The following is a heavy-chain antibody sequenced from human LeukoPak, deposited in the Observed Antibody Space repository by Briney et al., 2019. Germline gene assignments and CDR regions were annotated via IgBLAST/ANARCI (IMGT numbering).Heavy chain of an antibody. D-gene: IGHD6-19*01. V-gene: IGHV4-34*01. Sequence: SETLSFTCAVYGGSFSGYYWSWIRRPPGKGLEWIGEINHSGSTNYNPSLKSRVTISVDTSKNQSSLKLSSVTAADTAVYYCARGWYSSGWYGGPRADYWGQGTLVTVSS. J-gene: IGHJ4*02. CDR2: INHSGST. CDR1: GGSFSGYY. CDR3: ARGWYSSGWYGGPRADY.